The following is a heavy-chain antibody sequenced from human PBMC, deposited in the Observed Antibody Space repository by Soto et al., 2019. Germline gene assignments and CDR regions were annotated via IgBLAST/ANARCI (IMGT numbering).Heavy chain of an antibody. V-gene: IGHV1-8*01. CDR1: GYTFTSYD. Sequence: ASVKVSCKASGYTFTSYDINWVRQATGQGLEWMGWMNPNSGNTGYAQKFQGRVTMTRNTSVSTAYMELSSLRSEDTAVYYCARGLYYYYYMDVWGKGTTVTVSS. CDR3: ARGLYYYYYMDV. J-gene: IGHJ6*03. CDR2: MNPNSGNT.